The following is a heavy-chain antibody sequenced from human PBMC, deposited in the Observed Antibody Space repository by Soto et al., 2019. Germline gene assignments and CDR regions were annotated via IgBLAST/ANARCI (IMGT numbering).Heavy chain of an antibody. CDR1: GGTFSSYA. Sequence: SVKVSCKASGGTFSSYAISWVRQAPGQGLEWKGGIIPIFGTANYAQKLQGRVTMTTDTSTSTAYMELRSLRSDDTAVYYCARVGSDTMDIPDFDYWGQGTLVTVSS. CDR2: IIPIFGTA. J-gene: IGHJ4*02. V-gene: IGHV1-69*05. D-gene: IGHD3-10*01. CDR3: ARVGSDTMDIPDFDY.